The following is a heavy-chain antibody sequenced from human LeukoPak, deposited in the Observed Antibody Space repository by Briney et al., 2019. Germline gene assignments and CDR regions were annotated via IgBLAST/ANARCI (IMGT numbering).Heavy chain of an antibody. CDR3: ARAEAAGDNRGGYYYYYMDV. V-gene: IGHV3-23*01. Sequence: GGSLRLSCAGSGFTFSAYGMSWVRQAPGKGLEWVSSISASGATTYLADAVKGRFTITRDHSDNTLSLQMNSLRGDDTAVYYCARAEAAGDNRGGYYYYYMDVWGKGTTVTVSS. D-gene: IGHD6-25*01. CDR2: ISASGATT. J-gene: IGHJ6*03. CDR1: GFTFSAYG.